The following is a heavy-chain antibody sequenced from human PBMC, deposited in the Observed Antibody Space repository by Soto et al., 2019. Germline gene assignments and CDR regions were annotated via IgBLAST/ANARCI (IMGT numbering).Heavy chain of an antibody. CDR1: GFTFSSYS. D-gene: IGHD2-2*01. CDR2: ISSSSYI. V-gene: IGHV3-21*01. Sequence: GGSLRLSCAASGFTFSSYSMNWVRQAPGKGLEWVSSISSSSYIYYADSVKGRFTISRDNAKNSLYLQMNSLRAEDTAVYYCATQEGGYVVVPAAKGDAFDIWGQGTMVTVSS. CDR3: ATQEGGYVVVPAAKGDAFDI. J-gene: IGHJ3*02.